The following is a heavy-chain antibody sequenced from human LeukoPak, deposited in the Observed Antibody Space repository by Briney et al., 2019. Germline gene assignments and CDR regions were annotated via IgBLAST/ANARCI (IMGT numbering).Heavy chain of an antibody. Sequence: PGGSLRLSCAASGFTFSSYWMHWVRQAPGKGLVWVSRINSDGSSTSYADSVKGRFTISRDNSKNTLYLQMNSLRAEDTAVYYCAKTVATERSFYFDYWGQGTLVTVSS. D-gene: IGHD4-17*01. CDR1: GFTFSSYW. CDR2: INSDGSST. J-gene: IGHJ4*02. V-gene: IGHV3-74*01. CDR3: AKTVATERSFYFDY.